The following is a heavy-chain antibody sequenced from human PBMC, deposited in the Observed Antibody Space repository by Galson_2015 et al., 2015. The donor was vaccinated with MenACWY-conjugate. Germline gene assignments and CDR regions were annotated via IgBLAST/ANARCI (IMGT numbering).Heavy chain of an antibody. J-gene: IGHJ4*02. V-gene: IGHV3-23*01. CDR2: ISYSGGST. CDR1: GFTFSSYA. Sequence: SLRLSCAASGFTFSSYAMTWVRQAPGKGLQWVSAISYSGGSTFYADSVKGRFTISRDNSKNTLYPQMNSLRVEDTAVYYCAKRVVISSSSGFDYGGQGTLVTVSS. D-gene: IGHD6-6*01. CDR3: AKRVVISSSSGFDY.